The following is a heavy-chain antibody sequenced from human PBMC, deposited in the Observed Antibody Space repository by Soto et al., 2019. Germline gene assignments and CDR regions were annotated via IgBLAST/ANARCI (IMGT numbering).Heavy chain of an antibody. CDR2: LNPNTGNS. CDR1: GYTFTSYD. V-gene: IGHV1-8*01. D-gene: IGHD1-1*01. Sequence: QVQLVQSGAEVRKPGASVKVSCEASGYTFTSYDIYWVRQATGQGLEWMGWLNPNTGNSGYAQKFQGRITVTSDTSINTGHMELSSLRSEDTAVYYCARRAETNGWNGFGADKYYFDFWGQGTLVTFSS. CDR3: ARRAETNGWNGFGADKYYFDF. J-gene: IGHJ4*02.